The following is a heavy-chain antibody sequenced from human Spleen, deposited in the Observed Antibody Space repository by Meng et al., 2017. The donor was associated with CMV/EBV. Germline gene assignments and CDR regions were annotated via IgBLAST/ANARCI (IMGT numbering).Heavy chain of an antibody. J-gene: IGHJ3*02. Sequence: GSLISSNWWSWVRQTPVMGLEWIGEIYHSGRTNYHPSLQSRVTISVDKSKNQFSLKLSSVTAADTAVYYCARDNSYDSSGLDAFDIWGQGTMVTVSS. V-gene: IGHV4-4*02. CDR3: ARDNSYDSSGLDAFDI. CDR2: IYHSGRT. D-gene: IGHD3-22*01. CDR1: GSLISSNW.